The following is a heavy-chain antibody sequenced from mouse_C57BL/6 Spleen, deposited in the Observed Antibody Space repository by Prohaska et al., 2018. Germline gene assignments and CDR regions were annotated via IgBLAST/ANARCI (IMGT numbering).Heavy chain of an antibody. V-gene: IGHV11-2*01. J-gene: IGHJ1*03. CDR3: MSYGSSYWYCDV. CDR2: IHSDGSEI. CDR1: GFTFSGFW. D-gene: IGHD1-1*01. Sequence: EVQLLETGGGLVQPGGSRGLSCEGSGFTFSGFWMSWVRQTPGKTLEWIGDIHSDGSEINDAPAIKDRVTILRDNDKSTRYQKRSNVRPEETATDFCMSYGSSYWYCDVWGTGTTVTVSS.